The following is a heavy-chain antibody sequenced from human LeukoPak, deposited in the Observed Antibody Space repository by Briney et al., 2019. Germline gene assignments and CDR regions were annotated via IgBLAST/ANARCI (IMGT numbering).Heavy chain of an antibody. Sequence: GGSLRLSCAASGFTFSSHGIHWVRQAPGKGLEWVTFMPYDGTNEYYADSVKGRFTISRDNSKNTVYLQMNNLRADDTAVYYCAKDQADYYYGSGRPRRWFDPWGQGTLVTVSS. CDR2: MPYDGTNE. V-gene: IGHV3-30*02. D-gene: IGHD3-10*01. CDR1: GFTFSSHG. CDR3: AKDQADYYYGSGRPRRWFDP. J-gene: IGHJ5*02.